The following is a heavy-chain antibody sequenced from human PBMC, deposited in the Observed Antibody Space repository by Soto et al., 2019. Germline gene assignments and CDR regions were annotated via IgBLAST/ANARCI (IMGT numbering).Heavy chain of an antibody. CDR2: ISASGGST. V-gene: IGHV3-23*01. J-gene: IGHJ4*02. CDR1: GFTYSSYA. Sequence: GGSLRLSCAASGFTYSSYAMSWVRQAPGKGLEWVSAISASGGSTYYADSVKGRFTISRDNSKNTLFLQMNSLRAEDTAVYYCAKDRINYYDSSGYLLRRGFDSWGQGTLVTV. CDR3: AKDRINYYDSSGYLLRRGFDS. D-gene: IGHD3-22*01.